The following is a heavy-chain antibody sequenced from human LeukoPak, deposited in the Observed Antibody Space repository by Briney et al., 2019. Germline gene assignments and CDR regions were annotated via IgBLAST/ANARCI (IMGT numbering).Heavy chain of an antibody. CDR3: AKDRYCSSTSCYTGGLDY. CDR2: ISWNSGSI. V-gene: IGHV3-9*01. D-gene: IGHD2-2*02. Sequence: GGSLRLSCAASGFTLDDYAMHWVRQAPGKGLEWVSGISWNSGSIGYADSVKGRFTISRDNAKNSLYLQMNSLNTEDTALYYCAKDRYCSSTSCYTGGLDYWGQGTLVTVSS. J-gene: IGHJ4*01. CDR1: GFTLDDYA.